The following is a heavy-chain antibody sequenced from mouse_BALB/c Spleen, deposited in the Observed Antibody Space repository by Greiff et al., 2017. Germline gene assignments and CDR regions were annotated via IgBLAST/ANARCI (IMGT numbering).Heavy chain of an antibody. V-gene: IGHV1-7*01. D-gene: IGHD1-2*01. J-gene: IGHJ4*01. CDR2: INPSTGYT. CDR3: ARSSYYGYDYYAMDY. CDR1: GYTFTSYW. Sequence: QVQLQQSGAELAKPGASVKMSCKASGYTFTSYWMHWVKQRPGQGLEWIGYINPSTGYTEYNQKFKDKATLTADKSSSTAYMQLSSLTSEDSAVYYCARSSYYGYDYYAMDYWGQGTSVTVSS.